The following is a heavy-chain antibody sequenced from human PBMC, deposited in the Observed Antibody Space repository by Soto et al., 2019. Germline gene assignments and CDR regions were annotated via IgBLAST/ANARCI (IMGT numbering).Heavy chain of an antibody. Sequence: DSVKVSCKASGYSFTNYAIYWVRQAPGQRLEWMGRIDAGTGNTKYSQQFQGRVTIIRDTSASTAYMELSSLTSEDTAVYYCARGASSSWTSLDYWGQGTPVTVSS. CDR3: ARGASSSWTSLDY. CDR2: IDAGTGNT. J-gene: IGHJ4*02. V-gene: IGHV1-3*01. D-gene: IGHD6-13*01. CDR1: GYSFTNYA.